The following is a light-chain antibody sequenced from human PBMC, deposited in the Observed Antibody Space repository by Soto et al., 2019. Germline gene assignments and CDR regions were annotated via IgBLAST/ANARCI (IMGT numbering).Light chain of an antibody. CDR1: QSISSN. CDR2: DAS. CDR3: QQRSSWPPIT. Sequence: ETVMTQSPATLSVSPGERATLSCRASQSISSNLAWFQQKPGQAPRLLIYDASNRPTGIPARFTGSGSGTDFNLTISSLEPEDFAVYYCQQRSSWPPITFGGGTKVDIK. J-gene: IGKJ4*01. V-gene: IGKV3-11*01.